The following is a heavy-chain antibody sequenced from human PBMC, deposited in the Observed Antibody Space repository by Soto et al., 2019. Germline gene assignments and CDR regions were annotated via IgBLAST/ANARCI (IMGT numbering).Heavy chain of an antibody. J-gene: IGHJ4*02. CDR2: VSYTGSA. CDR3: ARGTVHTGGTDFDS. CDR1: GVPINSDF. Sequence: PSETLSLTCTVSGVPINSDFWSWFRQPPGEGLEWIGYVSYTGSAYYNPSLKTRVTLSTDTSANQFSLRLTSVTAADTAVYFCARGTVHTGGTDFDSWGQGTLVTVSS. D-gene: IGHD1-1*01. V-gene: IGHV4-59*01.